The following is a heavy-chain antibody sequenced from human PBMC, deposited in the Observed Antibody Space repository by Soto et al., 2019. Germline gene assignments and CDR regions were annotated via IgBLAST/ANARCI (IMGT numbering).Heavy chain of an antibody. J-gene: IGHJ4*02. D-gene: IGHD1-1*01. V-gene: IGHV1-18*01. CDR3: ARGRYGDY. Sequence: QVHLVQSGAEVKKPGASVKVSCKASGYTFTSYGITWVRQAPGQGLEWMGWISAHNGNTDYAQKLQGRVNVTRDTPTSTAYMELRRLRSDDTAVYYCARGRYGDYWGQGALVNVSS. CDR2: ISAHNGNT. CDR1: GYTFTSYG.